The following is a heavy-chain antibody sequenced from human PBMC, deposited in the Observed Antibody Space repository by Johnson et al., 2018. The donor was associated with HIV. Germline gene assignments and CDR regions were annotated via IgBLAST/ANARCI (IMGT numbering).Heavy chain of an antibody. D-gene: IGHD6-6*01. CDR3: AKGEQLVISRKGHDAFDI. CDR1: EFTFSNSW. V-gene: IGHV3-30*18. CDR2: ISYDGSNK. Sequence: QVQLVESGGGLVQPGGSLRLSCAASEFTFSNSWMTWVRQAPGNGLEWVAVISYDGSNKYYADSVKGRFTISRDSSKDTLYVQMNSLRVEDTAVYYCAKGEQLVISRKGHDAFDIWGQGTMVTVSS. J-gene: IGHJ3*02.